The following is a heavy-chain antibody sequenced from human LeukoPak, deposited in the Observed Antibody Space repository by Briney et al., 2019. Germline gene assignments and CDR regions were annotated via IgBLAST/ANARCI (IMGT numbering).Heavy chain of an antibody. CDR1: GGSISSYY. Sequence: KPSETLSLTCTVSGGSISSYYWSWIRQPPGKGLEWIGYIYYSGSTNYNPSLKSRVTISVDTSKNQFSLKLSSVTAADTAVYYCARVPIHYDYVWGSYRHDAFDIWGQGTMVTVSS. J-gene: IGHJ3*02. V-gene: IGHV4-59*01. CDR3: ARVPIHYDYVWGSYRHDAFDI. D-gene: IGHD3-16*02. CDR2: IYYSGST.